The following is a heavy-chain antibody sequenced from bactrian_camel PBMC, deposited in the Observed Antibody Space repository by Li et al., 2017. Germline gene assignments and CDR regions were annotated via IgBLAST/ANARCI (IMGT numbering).Heavy chain of an antibody. Sequence: HVQLVESGGGSVQAGGSLRLSCELSGNSYTRYCMGWFRQAPGKEREGVATITSTGTTAYADSLEGRFSISRYNANNTLYLQMNSLKPEDTAVYYCVADSNLSRTASCPLSPLEEYNFWGQGTQVTVS. J-gene: IGHJ4*01. V-gene: IGHV3S53*01. D-gene: IGHD1*01. CDR1: GNSYTRYC. CDR3: VADSNLSRTASCPLSPLEEYNF. CDR2: ITSTGTT.